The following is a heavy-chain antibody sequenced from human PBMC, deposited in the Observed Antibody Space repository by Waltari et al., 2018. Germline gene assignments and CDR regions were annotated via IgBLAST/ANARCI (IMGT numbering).Heavy chain of an antibody. V-gene: IGHV4-59*01. Sequence: QVQLQESGPGLVKPLETLSLTCTVSGGSISSYYWSWIRQPPGKGLEWIGYIYYSGSTNYNPSLKSRVTISVDTSKNQFSLKLSSVTAADTAVYYCARSGDIVLMVYAIPYYFDYWGQGTLVTVSS. CDR2: IYYSGST. CDR3: ARSGDIVLMVYAIPYYFDY. CDR1: GGSISSYY. D-gene: IGHD2-8*01. J-gene: IGHJ4*02.